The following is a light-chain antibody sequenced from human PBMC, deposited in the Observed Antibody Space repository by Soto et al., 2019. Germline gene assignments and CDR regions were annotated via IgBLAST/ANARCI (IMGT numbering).Light chain of an antibody. CDR1: SPNIGAGYD. CDR2: GNS. CDR3: QSYDSSLSVV. J-gene: IGLJ2*01. V-gene: IGLV1-40*01. Sequence: QSVLTQPTSVSGAPGQRVTISCTGSSPNIGAGYDVHWYQQLPGTAPKLLIYGNSNRPSGVPDRFSGSKSGTSASLAITGLQAEDEADYYCQSYDSSLSVVFGGGTKLTVL.